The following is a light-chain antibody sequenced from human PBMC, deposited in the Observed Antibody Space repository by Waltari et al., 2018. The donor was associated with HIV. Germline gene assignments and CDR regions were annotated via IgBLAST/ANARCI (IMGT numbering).Light chain of an antibody. CDR3: QQYYTTPNT. CDR1: QSVLYSSNNKNY. V-gene: IGKV4-1*01. Sequence: DIVMTQSPDSLAVSLGERATINFKSRQSVLYSSNNKNYLAWYQQKPGQPPKLLIYWASTRESGVPDRFSGSGSGTDFTLTISSLQAEDVAVYYCQQYYTTPNTFGQGTKLEIK. J-gene: IGKJ2*01. CDR2: WAS.